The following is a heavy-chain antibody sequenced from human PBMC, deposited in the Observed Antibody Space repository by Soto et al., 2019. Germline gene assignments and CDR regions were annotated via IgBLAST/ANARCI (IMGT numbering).Heavy chain of an antibody. CDR2: ISYDGSNK. CDR1: GFTFSSYG. D-gene: IGHD3-10*01. CDR3: ARRLVRGVISRKYYYYGMDV. J-gene: IGHJ6*02. Sequence: GGSLRLSCAASGFTFSSYGMHWVRQAPGKGLEWVAVISYDGSNKYYADSVKGRFTISRDNSKNTLYPQMNSLRAEDTAVYYCARRLVRGVISRKYYYYGMDVWGQGTTVTVSS. V-gene: IGHV3-30*03.